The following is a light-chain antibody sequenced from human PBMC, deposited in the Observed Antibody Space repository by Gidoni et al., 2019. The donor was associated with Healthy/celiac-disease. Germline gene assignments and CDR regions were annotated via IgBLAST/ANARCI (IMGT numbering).Light chain of an antibody. CDR2: DAS. CDR3: QQYNSYWRT. Sequence: DIQMTQSPSTLSASVGDRVTITCRASQSISSWLAWYQQKPGKAPKLLIYDASSLESGVPSRFSGSGSGTEFTLTISSLHPDDFATYYCQQYNSYWRTFGQGTKVEIK. CDR1: QSISSW. J-gene: IGKJ1*01. V-gene: IGKV1-5*01.